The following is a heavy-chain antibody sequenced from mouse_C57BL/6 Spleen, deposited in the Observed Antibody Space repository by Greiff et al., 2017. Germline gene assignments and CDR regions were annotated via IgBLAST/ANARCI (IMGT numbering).Heavy chain of an antibody. J-gene: IGHJ3*01. Sequence: VQLQQPGAELVKPGASVKLSCKASGYTFNSYWMNWVKQRPGQGLEWIGEIDPSDCTTNYNQKFKGMSTLTVDKSSSTAYMQLSSLTSEDSAVYYCATRQLRSFAYWGQGTLVTVSA. CDR1: GYTFNSYW. V-gene: IGHV1-69*01. CDR3: ATRQLRSFAY. CDR2: IDPSDCTT. D-gene: IGHD3-2*02.